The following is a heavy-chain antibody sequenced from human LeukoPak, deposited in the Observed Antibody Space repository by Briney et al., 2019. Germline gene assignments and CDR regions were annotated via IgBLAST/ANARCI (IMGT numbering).Heavy chain of an antibody. D-gene: IGHD6-13*01. J-gene: IGHJ4*02. CDR3: AKDGHEQLVPGYFDY. CDR2: ISWNSGSI. V-gene: IGHV3-9*01. CDR1: GFTFYDYA. Sequence: GGSLRLSCAASGFTFYDYAIQWVRQAPGKGLEWVSGISWNSGSIVYADSVKVRFTISRDNAKNSLYLQIHSLRTEDTALYYCAKDGHEQLVPGYFDYWGQGTLVTVSS.